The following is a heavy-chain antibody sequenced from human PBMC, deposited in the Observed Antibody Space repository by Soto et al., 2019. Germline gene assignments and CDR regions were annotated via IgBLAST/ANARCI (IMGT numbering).Heavy chain of an antibody. Sequence: PGGSLRLSCAASGFTCGSYARSWVRQAPGKGLEWVSAISGSGGSTYYADSVKGRFTISRDNSKNTLYLQMNSLRAEDTAVYYCAKADVDTAMVSPFDYWGQGTLVTVSS. CDR2: ISGSGGST. D-gene: IGHD5-18*01. CDR3: AKADVDTAMVSPFDY. J-gene: IGHJ4*02. CDR1: GFTCGSYA. V-gene: IGHV3-23*01.